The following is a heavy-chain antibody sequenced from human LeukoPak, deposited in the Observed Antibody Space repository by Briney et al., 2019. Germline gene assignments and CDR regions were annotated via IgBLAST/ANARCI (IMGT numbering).Heavy chain of an antibody. D-gene: IGHD6-19*01. CDR3: AKHSSGWYEYYFDY. V-gene: IGHV3-23*01. J-gene: IGHJ4*02. CDR2: ISGSGGST. CDR1: GFTFSSYA. Sequence: GGSLRLSCAASGFTFSSYAMSWVRQTPGKGLEWVSAISGSGGSTYYADSVKGRFTISRHNSKNTLYLQMNSLRAEDTAVYYCAKHSSGWYEYYFDYWGQGTLVTVSS.